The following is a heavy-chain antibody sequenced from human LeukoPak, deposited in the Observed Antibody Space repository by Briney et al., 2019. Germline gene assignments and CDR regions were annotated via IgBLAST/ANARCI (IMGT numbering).Heavy chain of an antibody. CDR2: ISAYSGNT. D-gene: IGHD5/OR15-5a*01. V-gene: IGHV1-18*01. Sequence: ASVKVSCKASGYTFTNYGISWVRQAPGQGLEWMGWISAYSGNTHYAQKIQGRVTMTTDTSTSTAYVELRSLTSDDTAVYYCARDAVSTTTAGGIDYWGQGTLVTVSS. CDR1: GYTFTNYG. CDR3: ARDAVSTTTAGGIDY. J-gene: IGHJ4*02.